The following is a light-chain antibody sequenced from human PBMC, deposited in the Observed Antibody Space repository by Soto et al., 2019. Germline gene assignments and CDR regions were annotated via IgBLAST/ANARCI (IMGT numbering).Light chain of an antibody. CDR3: QHYGRSPRT. CDR1: QSLSSSF. J-gene: IGKJ2*01. Sequence: EIVLTQSPATLSLFPGERATLSCRASQSLSSSFLAWYQQTPGQAPRLLIYGASSRATGIPDRFSGSGSGTDVALTISRLEPEDFAVYFCQHYGRSPRTFGQGTKLEIK. V-gene: IGKV3-20*01. CDR2: GAS.